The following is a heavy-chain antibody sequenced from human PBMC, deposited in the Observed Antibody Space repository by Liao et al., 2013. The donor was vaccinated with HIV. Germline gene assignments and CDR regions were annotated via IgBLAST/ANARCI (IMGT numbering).Heavy chain of an antibody. CDR1: GGSISSSSYY. Sequence: QLQLQESGPGLVKPSETLSLTCTVSGGSISSSSYYWGWIRQPPGKGLEWIGSIYYSGSTYYNPSLKSRLTMSLDRSKNQFSLELGSVTAADTAVYYCSRGGGRFEFDYWGQGILVTVSS. CDR3: SRGGGRFEFDY. D-gene: IGHD3-10*01. CDR2: IYYSGST. J-gene: IGHJ4*02. V-gene: IGHV4-39*07.